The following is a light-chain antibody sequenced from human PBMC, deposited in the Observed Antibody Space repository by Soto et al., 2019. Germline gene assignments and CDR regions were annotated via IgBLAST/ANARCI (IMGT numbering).Light chain of an antibody. J-gene: IGLJ1*01. CDR1: SSDIGGYSY. V-gene: IGLV2-14*01. CDR3: SSYSSSTTRV. CDR2: DVN. Sequence: QPVLTQPASVSGSPGQSITISCTGTSSDIGGYSYVSWYQLHPGKAPQLMIYDVNNRPSGVSNRFSGSKSGNTASLTISGLQAEDEADYFCSSYSSSTTRVFGTGTKVTVL.